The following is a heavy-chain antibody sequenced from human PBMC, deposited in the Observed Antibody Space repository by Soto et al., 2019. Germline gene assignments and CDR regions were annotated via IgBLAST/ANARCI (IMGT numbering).Heavy chain of an antibody. J-gene: IGHJ2*01. D-gene: IGHD6-6*01. CDR2: LIPIFGTA. Sequence: QVQLVQSGAEVKKPGSSVKVSCKASGGTFSSYAISWVRQAPGQGLEWMGGLIPIFGTANYAQKFQGRVTITADESTSTAYMELSRLRCEDTAVYYCARAFIAARRNPALWWYFDLWGRGTLVTVSS. V-gene: IGHV1-69*12. CDR1: GGTFSSYA. CDR3: ARAFIAARRNPALWWYFDL.